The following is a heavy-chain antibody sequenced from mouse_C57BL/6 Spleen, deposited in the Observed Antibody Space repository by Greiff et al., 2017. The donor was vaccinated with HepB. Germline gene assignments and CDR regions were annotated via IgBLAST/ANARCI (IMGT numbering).Heavy chain of an antibody. Sequence: VQLQQSGPELVKPGASVKMSCKASGYTFTDYNMHWVKQSHGKSLEWIGYINPNNGGTSYNQKFKGKATLTVNKSSSTAYMELRSLTSEDSAVYYCARSPTDGYYSYAMDYWGQGTSVTVSS. CDR2: INPNNGGT. D-gene: IGHD2-3*01. V-gene: IGHV1-22*01. CDR1: GYTFTDYN. CDR3: ARSPTDGYYSYAMDY. J-gene: IGHJ4*01.